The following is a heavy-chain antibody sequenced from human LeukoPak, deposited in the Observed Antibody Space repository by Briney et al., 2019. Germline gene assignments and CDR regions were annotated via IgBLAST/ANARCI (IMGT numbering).Heavy chain of an antibody. CDR3: ARGSYYDSSGYLFDY. V-gene: IGHV3-7*03. CDR1: GFTFNRYW. Sequence: GGSLRLSCAASGFTFNRYWMSWVRQAPGKGLEWVANIKQDGSEKYYVDSVKGRFTISRDNAKNSLYLQMNSLRAEDTAVYYCARGSYYDSSGYLFDYWGQGTLVTVSS. J-gene: IGHJ4*02. D-gene: IGHD3-22*01. CDR2: IKQDGSEK.